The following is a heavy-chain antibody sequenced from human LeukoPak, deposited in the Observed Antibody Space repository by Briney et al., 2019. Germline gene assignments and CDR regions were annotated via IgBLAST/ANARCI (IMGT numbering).Heavy chain of an antibody. CDR2: ISSSSSYI. CDR3: ARDGLVPAAIPSVFYYYGMDV. D-gene: IGHD2-2*01. Sequence: GGSLRLSCAASGFTFSSYSMNWVRQAPGKGREWVSSISSSSSYIYYADSVKGRFTISRDNAKNSLYLQMNSLRAEDTAVYYCARDGLVPAAIPSVFYYYGMDVWGQGTTVTVSS. CDR1: GFTFSSYS. V-gene: IGHV3-21*01. J-gene: IGHJ6*02.